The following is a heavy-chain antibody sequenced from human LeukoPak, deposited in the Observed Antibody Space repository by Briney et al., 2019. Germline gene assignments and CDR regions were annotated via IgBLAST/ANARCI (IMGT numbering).Heavy chain of an antibody. CDR3: ASMYYSDSSGYYGWFDP. CDR1: GYTFTGYY. D-gene: IGHD3-22*01. CDR2: INPNSGGT. Sequence: ASVKVSCKASGYTFTGYYMHWVRQAPGQGLEWMGWINPNSGGTNYAQKFQGRVAMTRDTSISTAYMELSRLRSDDTAVYYCASMYYSDSSGYYGWFDPWGQGTLVTVSS. V-gene: IGHV1-2*02. J-gene: IGHJ5*02.